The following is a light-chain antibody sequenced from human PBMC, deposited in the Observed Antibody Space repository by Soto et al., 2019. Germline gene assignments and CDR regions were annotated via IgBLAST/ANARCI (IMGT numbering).Light chain of an antibody. CDR1: QSISIW. Sequence: DIQLTQSPSTLSASVGDRVTITCRASQSISIWLAWYQQKPGKVPKLLLYKASNLQGGVSSRFSGSGSGTEFTLTISSLQPDDFATYYCQQYNSHPYAFGQGTKLEIK. CDR2: KAS. CDR3: QQYNSHPYA. J-gene: IGKJ2*01. V-gene: IGKV1-5*03.